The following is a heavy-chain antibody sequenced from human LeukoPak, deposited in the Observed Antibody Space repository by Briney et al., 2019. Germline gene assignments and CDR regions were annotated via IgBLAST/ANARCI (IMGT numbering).Heavy chain of an antibody. Sequence: PSETLSLTCTVSGGSLNGYYWGWIRQPPGKGLGCIGYIHSSEGTAHNASLKSRLTISLDTSKNQFSLTLSSVTAADTAVYYCARHVYGEGMVVWGKGTTVTVSS. CDR1: GGSLNGYY. CDR2: IHSSEGT. D-gene: IGHD4-17*01. CDR3: ARHVYGEGMVV. V-gene: IGHV4-59*08. J-gene: IGHJ6*04.